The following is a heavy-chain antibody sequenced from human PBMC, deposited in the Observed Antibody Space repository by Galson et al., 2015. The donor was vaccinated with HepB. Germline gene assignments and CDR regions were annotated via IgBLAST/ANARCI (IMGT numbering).Heavy chain of an antibody. J-gene: IGHJ5*02. D-gene: IGHD3-3*01. CDR1: GFTFSSYG. CDR3: AKDFWSGYYTGNWFDP. V-gene: IGHV3-30*18. CDR2: ISYDGSNK. Sequence: SLRLSCAASGFTFSSYGMHWVRQAPGKGLEWVAVISYDGSNKYYADSVKGRFTISRDNSKNTLYLQMNSLRAEDTAVYYCAKDFWSGYYTGNWFDPWGQGILVTVSS.